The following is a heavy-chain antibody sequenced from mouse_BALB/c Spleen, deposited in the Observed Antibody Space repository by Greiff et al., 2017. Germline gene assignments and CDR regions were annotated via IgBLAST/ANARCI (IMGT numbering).Heavy chain of an antibody. CDR3: ARYRDGYYDYYAMDY. CDR2: ISSGSSTI. D-gene: IGHD2-3*01. CDR1: GFTFSSFG. Sequence: EVQGVESGGGLVQPGGSRKLSCAASGFTFSSFGMHWVRQAPEKGLEWVAYISSGSSTIYYADTVKGRFTISRDNPKNTLFLQMTSLRSEDTAMYYCARYRDGYYDYYAMDYWGQGTSVTVSS. J-gene: IGHJ4*01. V-gene: IGHV5-17*02.